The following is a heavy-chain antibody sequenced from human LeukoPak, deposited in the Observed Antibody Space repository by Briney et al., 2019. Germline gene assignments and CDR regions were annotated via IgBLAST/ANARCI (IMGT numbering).Heavy chain of an antibody. CDR2: ISAYNGNT. CDR3: ARGPDDSGYSYGSDY. CDR1: GYTFTSYG. Sequence: GASVKVSCKASGYTFTSYGISWVRQAPGQGLEWMGWISAYNGNTNYAQKLQGRVTMTTDTSTSTAYMELRSLRSDDTAVYYCARGPDDSGYSYGSDYWGQGTLVTVSS. D-gene: IGHD5-18*01. V-gene: IGHV1-18*01. J-gene: IGHJ4*02.